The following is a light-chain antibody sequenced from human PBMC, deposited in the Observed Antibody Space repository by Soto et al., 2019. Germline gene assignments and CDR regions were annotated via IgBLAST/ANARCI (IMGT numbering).Light chain of an antibody. CDR3: CSYAGSYTWV. J-gene: IGLJ3*02. CDR1: SSNTGADYD. Sequence: QSVLTQPPSVSGAPGQRVTISCTGSSSNTGADYDVHWYQHLPGSAPKLLIYDNNIRPSGVPDRFSGSKSGNTASLTISGLQAEDEADYYCCSYAGSYTWVFGGGTKLTVL. CDR2: DNN. V-gene: IGLV1-40*01.